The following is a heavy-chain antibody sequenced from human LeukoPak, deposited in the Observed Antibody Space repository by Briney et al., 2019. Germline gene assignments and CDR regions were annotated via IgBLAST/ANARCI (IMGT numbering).Heavy chain of an antibody. V-gene: IGHV3-23*01. CDR2: ISGSGGST. CDR3: AKDKEYSSSKFDY. Sequence: GGSLRLSCAASGFTSSSYAMSWVRQAPGKGLEWVSAISGSGGSTYYADSVKGRFTISRDNSKNTLYLQMNSLRAEDTAVYYCAKDKEYSSSKFDYWGQGTLVTVSS. D-gene: IGHD6-6*01. CDR1: GFTSSSYA. J-gene: IGHJ4*02.